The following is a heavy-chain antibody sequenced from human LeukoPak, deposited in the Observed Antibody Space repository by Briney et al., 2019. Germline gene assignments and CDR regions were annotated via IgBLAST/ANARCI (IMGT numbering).Heavy chain of an antibody. CDR1: GFTVSSNY. D-gene: IGHD6-25*01. V-gene: IGHV3-53*01. J-gene: IGHJ6*02. Sequence: GGSLRLSCAASGFTVSSNYMSWVRQAPGKGLEWVSVIYSGGSTYYADSVKGRFTISRDSSKNTLYLQMNSLRAEDTAVYYCTRAAATVYRAMDVWGQGTTVTVS. CDR2: IYSGGST. CDR3: TRAAATVYRAMDV.